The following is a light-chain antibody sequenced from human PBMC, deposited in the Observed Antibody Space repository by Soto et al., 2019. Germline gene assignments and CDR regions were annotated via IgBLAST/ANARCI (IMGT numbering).Light chain of an antibody. CDR3: QQSYSTPRT. CDR2: AAS. Sequence: DIQITQSPSSLSASVGDRVSITCRASQSISTHLSWYQQKPGKAPKLLIYAASSLQSGVPSRFSGSGSGTDFSLTISSLQPEDFATYYCQQSYSTPRTFGQGTKVDNK. CDR1: QSISTH. J-gene: IGKJ1*01. V-gene: IGKV1-39*01.